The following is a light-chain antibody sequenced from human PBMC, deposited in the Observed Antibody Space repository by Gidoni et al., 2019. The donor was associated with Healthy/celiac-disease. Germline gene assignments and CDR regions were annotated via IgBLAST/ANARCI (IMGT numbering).Light chain of an antibody. CDR1: QSVSSY. J-gene: IGKJ1*01. Sequence: EIVLTQSPATLSLSPGERATLSCRASQSVSSYLAWYQQKPGQAPRLLIYDASNRATGIQARFSGSGPGTDFTLTISSLEPEDFAVYYCQQRWTFGQGTKVEIK. CDR3: QQRWT. CDR2: DAS. V-gene: IGKV3-11*01.